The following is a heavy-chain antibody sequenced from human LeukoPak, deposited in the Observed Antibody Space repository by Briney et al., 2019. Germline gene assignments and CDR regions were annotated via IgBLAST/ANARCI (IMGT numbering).Heavy chain of an antibody. CDR3: ARNHYYDCSGYYDY. CDR1: GYTFTGYY. Sequence: ASVKVSCKASGYTFTGYYMHWVRQAPGQGLEWMGRINPNSGGTNYAQKFQGRVTMTRDTSISTAYMELGSLRSEDTAVYYCARNHYYDCSGYYDYWGQGTLVTVS. D-gene: IGHD3-22*01. V-gene: IGHV1-2*06. CDR2: INPNSGGT. J-gene: IGHJ4*02.